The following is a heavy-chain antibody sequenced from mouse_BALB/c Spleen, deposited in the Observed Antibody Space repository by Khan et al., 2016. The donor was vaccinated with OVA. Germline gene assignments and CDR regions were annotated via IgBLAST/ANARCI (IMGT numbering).Heavy chain of an antibody. V-gene: IGHV1S81*02. Sequence: QVRLQQSGAELVKPGASVKISCKASGYTFTSFYMYWVKQRPGQGLEWIGGINPSNGDTHFYEKFKSKATLTVETSSTTAYMQFSSLTSEDSAVYYCARSGYGNPFAYWGQGTLVTVSA. J-gene: IGHJ3*01. D-gene: IGHD2-1*01. CDR3: ARSGYGNPFAY. CDR1: GYTFTSFY. CDR2: INPSNGDT.